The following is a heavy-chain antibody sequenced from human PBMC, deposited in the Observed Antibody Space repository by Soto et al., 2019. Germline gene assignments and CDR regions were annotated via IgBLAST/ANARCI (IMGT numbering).Heavy chain of an antibody. J-gene: IGHJ6*02. CDR3: SRDYPLIAAILRMDI. CDR1: GFPFSTYT. CDR2: ITTATARNI. V-gene: IGHV3-21*02. Sequence: EVQLVESGGSLIHPGGSLRLSCSASGFPFSTYTMYWVRQAPGKGLEWVSSITTATARNIFYADSAQGPFSISTDNADNIVDLQMTNVRVEDTAVYYCSRDYPLIAAILRMDISGHVTTVAAAS. D-gene: IGHD6-25*01.